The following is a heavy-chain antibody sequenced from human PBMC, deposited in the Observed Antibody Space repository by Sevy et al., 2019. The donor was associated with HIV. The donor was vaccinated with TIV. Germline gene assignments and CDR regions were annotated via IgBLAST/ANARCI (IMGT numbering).Heavy chain of an antibody. CDR2: IYYSGST. J-gene: IGHJ3*02. D-gene: IGHD1-26*01. V-gene: IGHV4-59*13. Sequence: SETLSLTCTVSGGSISSYYWSWIRQPPGKGLEWIGYIYYSGSTNYNPSLKSRVTISVDTSKNQFSLKLSSVTAADTVVYYCARVHRYSGSFASAFDIWGQGTMVTVSS. CDR1: GGSISSYY. CDR3: ARVHRYSGSFASAFDI.